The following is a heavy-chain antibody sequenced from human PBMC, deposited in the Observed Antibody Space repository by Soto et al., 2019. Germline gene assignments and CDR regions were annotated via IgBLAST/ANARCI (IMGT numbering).Heavy chain of an antibody. CDR3: AKDPTPQSTVTYYYFDY. J-gene: IGHJ4*02. V-gene: IGHV3-23*01. Sequence: GGSLRLSCAASGFTFSSYAMSWVRQAPGKGLEWVSAISGSGGSTYYADSVKGRFTISRDNSKNTLYLQMNSLRAEDTAVYYCAKDPTPQSTVTYYYFDYWGQGTLVTVSS. D-gene: IGHD4-17*01. CDR2: ISGSGGST. CDR1: GFTFSSYA.